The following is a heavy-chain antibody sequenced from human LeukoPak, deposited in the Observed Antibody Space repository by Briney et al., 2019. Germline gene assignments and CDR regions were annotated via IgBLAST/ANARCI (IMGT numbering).Heavy chain of an antibody. Sequence: SETLSLTCTVSGGSISSHYWSWIRQSPGKGLEWIGYIYYSGSTNYNPSLKSRVTISVDTSKNQFSLKLSSVTAADTAVYYCARVTTLRYYYYMDVWGKGTTVTVSS. CDR2: IYYSGST. V-gene: IGHV4-59*11. D-gene: IGHD4-11*01. J-gene: IGHJ6*03. CDR1: GGSISSHY. CDR3: ARVTTLRYYYYMDV.